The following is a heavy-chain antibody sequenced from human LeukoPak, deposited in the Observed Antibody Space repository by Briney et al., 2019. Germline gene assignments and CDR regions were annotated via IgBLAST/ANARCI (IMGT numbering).Heavy chain of an antibody. CDR3: ARPDCSSTSCYTIDY. CDR1: GFTFSNYA. Sequence: GGSLRLSCAASGFTFSNYAMHWGRQTPGKGLEYVSAISSNGGSTYYANSVKGRFTISRDNSKDTLYLQMGSLRAEDMAVYYCARPDCSSTSCYTIDYWGQGTLVTVSS. CDR2: ISSNGGST. D-gene: IGHD2-2*02. V-gene: IGHV3-64*01. J-gene: IGHJ4*02.